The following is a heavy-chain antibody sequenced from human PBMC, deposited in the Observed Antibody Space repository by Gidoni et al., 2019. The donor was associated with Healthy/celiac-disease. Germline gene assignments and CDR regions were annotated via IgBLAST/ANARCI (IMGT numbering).Heavy chain of an antibody. CDR1: RFTFSDYY. V-gene: IGHV3-11*05. D-gene: IGHD3-10*01. Sequence: QVQLVASGGGLVKPGGSLRLSCAASRFTFSDYYMSSIRQAPGKGLEWVSYISSSSSYTNYADSVKGRFTISRDNAKNSLYLQMNSLRAEDTAVYYGARVPGDNGMDVWGQGTTVTVSS. J-gene: IGHJ6*02. CDR3: ARVPGDNGMDV. CDR2: ISSSSSYT.